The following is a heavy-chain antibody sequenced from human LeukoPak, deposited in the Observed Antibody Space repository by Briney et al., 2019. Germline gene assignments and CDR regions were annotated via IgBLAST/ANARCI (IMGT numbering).Heavy chain of an antibody. J-gene: IGHJ5*02. V-gene: IGHV1-2*02. CDR1: GYTFTGYY. D-gene: IGHD6-13*01. Sequence: ASVKVSCKASGYTFTGYYMDWVRQAPGQGLEWMGWSNPNSGGTNYAQKFQGRVTMTRDTSISTAYMELSRLRSDDTAVYYCARDRPGIAAVGCFDPWGQGTLVTVSS. CDR3: ARDRPGIAAVGCFDP. CDR2: SNPNSGGT.